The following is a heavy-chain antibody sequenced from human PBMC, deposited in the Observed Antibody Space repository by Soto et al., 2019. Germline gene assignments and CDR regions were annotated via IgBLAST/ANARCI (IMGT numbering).Heavy chain of an antibody. V-gene: IGHV4-59*01. Sequence: PSETLSLTCTGSGGSISSYYWSWIRQPPGKGLEWIGYIYYSGSTNYNPSLKSRVTISVDTSKNQFSLKLSSVTAADTAVYYCARSPPYGSGSYYPYGYGMAVWGKGTTVTVSS. CDR1: GGSISSYY. J-gene: IGHJ6*04. D-gene: IGHD3-10*01. CDR2: IYYSGST. CDR3: ARSPPYGSGSYYPYGYGMAV.